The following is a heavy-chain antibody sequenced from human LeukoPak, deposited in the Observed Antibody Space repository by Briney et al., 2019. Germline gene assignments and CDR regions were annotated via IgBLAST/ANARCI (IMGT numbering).Heavy chain of an antibody. D-gene: IGHD3-3*01. Sequence: TGGSLRLSCAASGFTFSSYSMNWVRQAPGKGLEWVSYISSNSSTIYYADSVKGRFTISRDNAKNSLYLQMNSLRAEDTAVYYCARDCGSGYYIDAFDIWGQGTMVTVSS. CDR3: ARDCGSGYYIDAFDI. CDR2: ISSNSSTI. CDR1: GFTFSSYS. V-gene: IGHV3-48*04. J-gene: IGHJ3*02.